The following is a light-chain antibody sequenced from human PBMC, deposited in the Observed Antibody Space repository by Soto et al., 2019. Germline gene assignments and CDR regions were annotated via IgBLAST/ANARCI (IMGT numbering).Light chain of an antibody. CDR1: SSDVGAYDF. CDR2: EVI. CDR3: SSYTTSSTRV. J-gene: IGLJ1*01. V-gene: IGLV2-14*03. Sequence: QSALTKPASVTGSPGESITISCTGTSSDVGAYDFVSWYQQHPDKAPKLMIYEVIYRPSGVSNRFSGSKSVNTATLTISGLQAEDEGDYYCSSYTTSSTRVFGTGTKVTVL.